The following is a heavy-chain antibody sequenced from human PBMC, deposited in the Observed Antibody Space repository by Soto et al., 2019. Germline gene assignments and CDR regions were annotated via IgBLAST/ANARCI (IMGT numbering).Heavy chain of an antibody. CDR2: IYYSGTT. CDR3: ASDDKYDTSGIEY. J-gene: IGHJ4*02. V-gene: IGHV4-30-4*01. D-gene: IGHD3-22*01. CDR1: GGSINSGDYY. Sequence: SETLSLTCTVSGGSINSGDYYWSWIRQPPGKGLEWIGYIYYSGTTYYNPSLKSRVAISVDTSKNQFSLRLSSVTAADTAVYYSASDDKYDTSGIEYWGQGTLVTVSP.